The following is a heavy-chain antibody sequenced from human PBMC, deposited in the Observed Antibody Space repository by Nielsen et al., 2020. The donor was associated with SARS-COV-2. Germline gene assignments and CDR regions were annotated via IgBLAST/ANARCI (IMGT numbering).Heavy chain of an antibody. D-gene: IGHD3-22*01. CDR1: GGSVSSGSYY. CDR2: IYYSGST. J-gene: IGHJ4*02. CDR3: ARDPDYYDSSGYYFPFDY. Sequence: SETLSLTCTVSGGSVSSGSYYWSWIRQPPGKGLEWIGYIYYSGSTNYSPSLKSRVTISVDTSKNQFSLKLSSVTAADTAVYYCARDPDYYDSSGYYFPFDYWGQGTLVTVSS. V-gene: IGHV4-61*01.